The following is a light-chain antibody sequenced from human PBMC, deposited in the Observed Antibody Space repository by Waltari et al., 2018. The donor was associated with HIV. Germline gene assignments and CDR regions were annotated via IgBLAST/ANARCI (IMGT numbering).Light chain of an antibody. CDR2: NDS. CDR3: QVWYTSTDHGVV. Sequence: SYVLAQPPSVSVAPGQTARITCGGNYIGSKSVHWYQQKPGQAPVLVVYNDSDRPSGIPERCAGSNSGNTATLTISRVEAGDEADYYCQVWYTSTDHGVVFGGGTKLTVL. J-gene: IGLJ2*01. CDR1: YIGSKS. V-gene: IGLV3-21*02.